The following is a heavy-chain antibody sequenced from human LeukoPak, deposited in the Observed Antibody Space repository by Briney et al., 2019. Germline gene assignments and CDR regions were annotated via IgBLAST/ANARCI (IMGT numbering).Heavy chain of an antibody. D-gene: IGHD1-26*01. Sequence: GSLRLSCAASGFTLSSYWMSWIRQPPGKGLEWIGEINHSGSTNYNPSLKSRVTISVDTSKNQFSLRLSSVTAADTAVYYCARGFSPRGSPEYYYYGMDVWGQGTTVTVSS. J-gene: IGHJ6*02. CDR2: INHSGST. CDR3: ARGFSPRGSPEYYYYGMDV. V-gene: IGHV4-34*01. CDR1: GFTLSSYW.